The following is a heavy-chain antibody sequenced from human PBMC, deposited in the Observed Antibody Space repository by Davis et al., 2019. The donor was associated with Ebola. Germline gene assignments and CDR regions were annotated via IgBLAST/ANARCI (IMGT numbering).Heavy chain of an antibody. Sequence: GSLRLSCTVSGGSISSYYWSWIRQPPGKGLEWIGYIYYSGSTNYNPSLKSRVTISVDTSKNQFSLKLSSVTAADTAVYYCARLLPSGMDAFDIWGQGTMVTVSS. CDR2: IYYSGST. J-gene: IGHJ3*02. CDR1: GGSISSYY. D-gene: IGHD2-15*01. V-gene: IGHV4-59*08. CDR3: ARLLPSGMDAFDI.